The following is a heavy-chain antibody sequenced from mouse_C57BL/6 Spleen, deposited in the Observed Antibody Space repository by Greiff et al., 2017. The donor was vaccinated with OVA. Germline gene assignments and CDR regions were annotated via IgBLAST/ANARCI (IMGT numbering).Heavy chain of an antibody. J-gene: IGHJ3*01. V-gene: IGHV1-62-2*01. Sequence: VQVVESGAELVKPGASVKLSCKASGYTFTEYTIHWVKQRSGQGLEWIGWFYPGSGSIKYNEKFKDKATLTADKSSSTVYMELRRLTSEDSAVYFCARHVVYGYDGAWFAYWGQGTLVTVSA. D-gene: IGHD2-2*01. CDR3: ARHVVYGYDGAWFAY. CDR2: FYPGSGSI. CDR1: GYTFTEYT.